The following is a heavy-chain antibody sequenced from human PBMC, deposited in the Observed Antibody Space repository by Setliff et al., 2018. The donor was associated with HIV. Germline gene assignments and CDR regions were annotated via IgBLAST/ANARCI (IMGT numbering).Heavy chain of an antibody. CDR2: IKQDGSEK. V-gene: IGHV3-7*03. CDR3: AREGRYCTNGVCYSDWYFDL. D-gene: IGHD2-8*01. Sequence: PGGSLRLSCAASGFTFSSCWVTWVRQGPGKGLEWVANIKQDGSEKYYVDSVKGRFTISRDNGKNSLYLQMNSLRAEDTAVYYCAREGRYCTNGVCYSDWYFDLWGRGTLVTVSS. J-gene: IGHJ2*01. CDR1: GFTFSSCW.